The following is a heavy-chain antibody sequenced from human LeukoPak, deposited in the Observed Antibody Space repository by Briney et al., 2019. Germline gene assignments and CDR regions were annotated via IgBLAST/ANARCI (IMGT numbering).Heavy chain of an antibody. CDR1: GGSFSGYY. V-gene: IGHV4-34*01. CDR2: INHSGST. Sequence: SETLSFTCAVYGGSFSGYYWSWIRQPRGKGREWIGEINHSGSTDYNPSRRSRITIAVDTSKDQFALKRSSFTAADTAVYYCAREGTAIVTYCFDPWGQGTLVTVS. J-gene: IGHJ5*02. CDR3: AREGTAIVTYCFDP. D-gene: IGHD5-18*01.